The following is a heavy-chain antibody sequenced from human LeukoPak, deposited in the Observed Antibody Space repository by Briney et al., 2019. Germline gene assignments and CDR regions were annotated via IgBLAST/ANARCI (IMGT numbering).Heavy chain of an antibody. J-gene: IGHJ6*03. D-gene: IGHD1-26*01. CDR2: INHSGST. Sequence: SETLSLTCAVYGGSFSGYYWSWVRQPPGKGLEWIGEINHSGSTNYNPSLKSRVTISVDTSKNQFSLKLSSVTAADTAVYYCARQNGGSWNYYYYMDVWGKGTTVTVSS. V-gene: IGHV4-34*01. CDR3: ARQNGGSWNYYYYMDV. CDR1: GGSFSGYY.